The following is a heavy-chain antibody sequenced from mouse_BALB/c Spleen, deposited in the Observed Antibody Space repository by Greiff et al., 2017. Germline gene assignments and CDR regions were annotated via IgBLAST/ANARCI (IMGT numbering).Heavy chain of an antibody. CDR2: INPYNGAT. Sequence: VQLQQSGPELVKPGASVKISCKASGYSFTGYYMHWVKQSHVKSLEWIGRINPYNGATSYNQNFKDKASLTVDKSSSTAYMELHSLTSEDSAVYYCAREGSSYWYFDVWGAGTTVTVSS. V-gene: IGHV1-31*01. CDR1: GYSFTGYY. D-gene: IGHD1-1*01. CDR3: AREGSSYWYFDV. J-gene: IGHJ1*01.